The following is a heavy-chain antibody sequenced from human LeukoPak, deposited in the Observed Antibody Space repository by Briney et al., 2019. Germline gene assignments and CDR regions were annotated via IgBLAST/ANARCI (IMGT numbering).Heavy chain of an antibody. V-gene: IGHV3-64*01. CDR2: ITSRGTDT. J-gene: IGHJ6*02. D-gene: IGHD4-17*01. CDR3: ARGRGTTVTASMDV. Sequence: PGRSLRLSCAASGFPFSSYGMHWVRQAPGKGLEYVSGITSRGTDTSFANSVKARFTISRDNSNNTLYLQMGSLRVEDMAVYYCARGRGTTVTASMDVWGQGTTVTVSS. CDR1: GFPFSSYG.